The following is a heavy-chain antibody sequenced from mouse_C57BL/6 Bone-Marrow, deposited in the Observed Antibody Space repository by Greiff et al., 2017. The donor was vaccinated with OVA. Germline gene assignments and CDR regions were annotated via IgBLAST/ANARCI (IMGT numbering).Heavy chain of an antibody. CDR3: TTGVGRGYAMDY. D-gene: IGHD1-1*01. J-gene: IGHJ4*01. CDR1: GFNIKDDY. Sequence: EVQLQQSGAELVRPGASVKLSCTASGFNIKDDYMHWVKQRPEQGLEWIGWIDPENGDTEYASKFQGKATIPADTSSNPAYLQLSSLTSEDTAVYYCTTGVGRGYAMDYWGQGTSVTVSS. CDR2: IDPENGDT. V-gene: IGHV14-4*01.